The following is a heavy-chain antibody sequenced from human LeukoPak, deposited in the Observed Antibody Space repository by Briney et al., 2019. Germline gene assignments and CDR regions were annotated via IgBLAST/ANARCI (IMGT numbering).Heavy chain of an antibody. CDR3: ARGPIRPPVVVIAIYDY. Sequence: SVKVSCKASGGTFSSYAISWVRQAPGQGLEWTGGIIPIFGTANYAQKFQGRVTITADESTSTAYMELSSLRSEDTAVYYCARGPIRPPVVVIAIYDYWGQGTLVTVSS. D-gene: IGHD2-21*01. CDR1: GGTFSSYA. CDR2: IIPIFGTA. J-gene: IGHJ4*02. V-gene: IGHV1-69*01.